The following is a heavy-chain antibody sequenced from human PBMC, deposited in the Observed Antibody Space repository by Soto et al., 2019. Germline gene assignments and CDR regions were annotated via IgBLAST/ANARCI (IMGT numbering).Heavy chain of an antibody. CDR1: GFTFSSYG. CDR2: IWYDGSNK. Sequence: QVQLVESGGGVVQPGWSLRLSCAASGFTFSSYGMHWVRQAPGKGLEWVAVIWYDGSNKYYADSVKGRFTISRDNSKNTLYLQMNSLRAKDTAVYYCVSGARAYQLPHDYWGQGTLVTVYS. J-gene: IGHJ4*02. CDR3: VSGARAYQLPHDY. D-gene: IGHD2-2*01. V-gene: IGHV3-33*01.